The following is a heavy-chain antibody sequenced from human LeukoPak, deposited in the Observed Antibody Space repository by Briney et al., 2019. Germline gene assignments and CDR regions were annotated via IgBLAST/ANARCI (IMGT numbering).Heavy chain of an antibody. V-gene: IGHV4-39*01. J-gene: IGHJ5*02. CDR3: VRGRDAYKVVNT. D-gene: IGHD5-24*01. Sequence: SETLSLTYTVSGASLISDPYYWGWIRQPPGKGLEWIGSILYTGNIYSNPSLKSRVTISVDTPKSQLSLKLSSVTAADTGVYYSVRGRDAYKVVNTWGRGTLVTVSS. CDR1: GASLISDPYY. CDR2: ILYTGNI.